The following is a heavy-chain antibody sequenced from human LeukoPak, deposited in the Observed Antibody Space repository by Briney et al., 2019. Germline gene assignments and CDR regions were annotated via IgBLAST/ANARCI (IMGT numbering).Heavy chain of an antibody. CDR3: AKDLYTTNYDFWSGYQGYFDY. CDR2: ISGSGGST. J-gene: IGHJ4*02. CDR1: GFTFSSYA. Sequence: GGSLSLSCAASGFTFSSYAMSCVRRAPGKGLEWVSAISGSGGSTYYADSVKGRFTISRDNSKNTLYLQMNSLRADDTAVYYCAKDLYTTNYDFWSGYQGYFDYWGQGTLVTVSS. D-gene: IGHD3-3*01. V-gene: IGHV3-23*01.